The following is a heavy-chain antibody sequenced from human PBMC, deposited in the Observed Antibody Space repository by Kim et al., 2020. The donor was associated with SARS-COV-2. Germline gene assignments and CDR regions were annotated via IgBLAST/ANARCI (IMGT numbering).Heavy chain of an antibody. J-gene: IGHJ6*02. CDR2: ST. CDR3: ARVPSGMDV. V-gene: IGHV4-34*01. Sequence: STNDDPSLKSRVTISVDTSKNQFSLKLRSVTAADTAVYYCARVPSGMDVWGQGATVTVSS.